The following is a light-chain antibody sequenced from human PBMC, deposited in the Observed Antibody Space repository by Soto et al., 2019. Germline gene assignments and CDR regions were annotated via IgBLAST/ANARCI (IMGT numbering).Light chain of an antibody. CDR3: QQRSNWPPEVT. J-gene: IGKJ3*01. CDR2: DAS. Sequence: EIVLTQSPDTLSLSPGERATLSCRASQSVRSSFAWYPQKPGQAPRLLIYDASNRATVIPARLSGSRSGPAFTLTISSLAPADFAVYSWQQRSNWPPEVTFGPGTKVDIK. V-gene: IGKV3-11*01. CDR1: QSVRSS.